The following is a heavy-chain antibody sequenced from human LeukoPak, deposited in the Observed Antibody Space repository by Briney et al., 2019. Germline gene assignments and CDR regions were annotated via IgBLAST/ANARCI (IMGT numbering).Heavy chain of an antibody. J-gene: IGHJ4*02. V-gene: IGHV3-30*02. CDR3: ANGSPLRFLEWLVDY. CDR2: IRYDGSNK. CDR1: RFIFSSYG. Sequence: GGSLRLSCASSRFIFSSYGMHGVRQAPARGLECVAVIRYDGSNKYYADSVKGRFTISRDNSRNTLYLQMNSLRAEDTAVYYCANGSPLRFLEWLVDYWGQGTLVTVSS. D-gene: IGHD3-3*01.